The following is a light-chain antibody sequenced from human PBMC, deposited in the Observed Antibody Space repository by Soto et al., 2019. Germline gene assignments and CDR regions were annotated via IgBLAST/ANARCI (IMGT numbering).Light chain of an antibody. CDR2: AAS. J-gene: IGKJ3*01. Sequence: DIQMTQSHSTLSASVGDRVTISCRASQIIGTSLNWYQQKPGKAPNLLIHAASSLQSGVPSRFSGSGSGADFTLTISRLEPEDFAVYYCQHYDNSPLFGPGTKVDIK. CDR3: QHYDNSPL. CDR1: QIIGTS. V-gene: IGKV1-39*01.